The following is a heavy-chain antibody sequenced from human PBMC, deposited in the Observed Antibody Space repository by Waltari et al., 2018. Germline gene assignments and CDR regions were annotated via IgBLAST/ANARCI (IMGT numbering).Heavy chain of an antibody. CDR3: ARGRYYYGMDV. CDR2: INHSGST. Sequence: QVQLQQWGAGLLKPSETLSLTCAVYGGSFSGYYWSWIRQPPGKGLEWIGEINHSGSTNYNPSLNSRVTISVDTSKNQFSLKLSSVTAADTAVYYCARGRYYYGMDVWGQGTTVTVSS. J-gene: IGHJ6*02. V-gene: IGHV4-34*01. CDR1: GGSFSGYY.